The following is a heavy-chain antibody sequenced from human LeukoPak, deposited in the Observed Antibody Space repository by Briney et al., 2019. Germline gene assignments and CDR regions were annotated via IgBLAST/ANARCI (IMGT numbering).Heavy chain of an antibody. V-gene: IGHV3-23*01. D-gene: IGHD1-1*01. CDR2: ISGSGGST. CDR3: AKNSPGASTTQYKYYYYYYGMDV. J-gene: IGHJ6*02. Sequence: HTGGSLRLSCAASGFTFSSYAMSWVRQAPGKGLEWVSAISGSGGSTYYADSVKGRFTISRDNSKNTLYLQMNSLRAEDTAVYYCAKNSPGASTTQYKYYYYYYGMDVWGQGTTVTVSS. CDR1: GFTFSSYA.